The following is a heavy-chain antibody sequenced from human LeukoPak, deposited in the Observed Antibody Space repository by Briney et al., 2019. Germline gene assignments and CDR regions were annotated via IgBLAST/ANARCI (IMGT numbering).Heavy chain of an antibody. J-gene: IGHJ4*02. D-gene: IGHD5-18*01. CDR1: GSSLSSYF. CDR3: ARGGHSYVYGY. CDR2: INHSGST. V-gene: IGHV4-34*01. Sequence: PSETLSLTCTVSGSSLSSYFWSWIRQPPGQGLEWIGEINHSGSTNYNPSLKSRVTISVDTSKNQFSLKLSSVTAADTAVYYCARGGHSYVYGYWGQGTLVTVSS.